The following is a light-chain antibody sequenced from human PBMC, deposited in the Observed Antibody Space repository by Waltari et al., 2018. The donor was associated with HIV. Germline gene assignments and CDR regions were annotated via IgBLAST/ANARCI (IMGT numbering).Light chain of an antibody. CDR2: GAS. V-gene: IGKV3-20*01. Sequence: EIVLTQSPGTLSLSPGERATLSCRASQSVSSNYLAWYQQKPGQAPRLLIYGASSRATGIPDRFSGSGSGTDFTLTISRLEPEDFAVYYCQQYGGSHPITFGQGTRLEIK. CDR3: QQYGGSHPIT. J-gene: IGKJ5*01. CDR1: QSVSSNY.